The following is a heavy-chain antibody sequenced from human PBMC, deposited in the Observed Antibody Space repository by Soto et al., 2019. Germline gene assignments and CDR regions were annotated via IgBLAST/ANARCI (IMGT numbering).Heavy chain of an antibody. CDR2: ISSSSSYI. D-gene: IGHD5-18*01. Sequence: LRLSCAASGFTFSSYSLNWVRQAPGKGLEWVSSISSSSSYIYYADSVKGRFTISRDNAKNSLYLQMNSLRAEDRAVYYCPRDRPAMVTSLAYWGQGTLVTVSS. V-gene: IGHV3-21*01. J-gene: IGHJ4*02. CDR1: GFTFSSYS. CDR3: PRDRPAMVTSLAY.